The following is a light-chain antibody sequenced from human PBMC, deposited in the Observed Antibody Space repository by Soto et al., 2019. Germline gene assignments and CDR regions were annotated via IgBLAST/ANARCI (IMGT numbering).Light chain of an antibody. Sequence: DIQMTQSPSSLSASVGGRVTIACRASQSISSYLNWYQQKPGKAPKLLIYAASSLQSGVPSRFSGSGSGTDFTLTISSLQPEDSATYYCRQSYSTLLTFGGGTKVDIK. J-gene: IGKJ4*01. CDR1: QSISSY. CDR2: AAS. V-gene: IGKV1-39*01. CDR3: RQSYSTLLT.